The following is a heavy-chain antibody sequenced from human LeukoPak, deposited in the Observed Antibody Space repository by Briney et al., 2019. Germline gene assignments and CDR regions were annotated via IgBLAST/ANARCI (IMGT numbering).Heavy chain of an antibody. CDR3: ARGSSSWPQDYFDY. D-gene: IGHD6-13*01. V-gene: IGHV6-1*01. Sequence: SQTLSLTCAISGDSVSSDNATWNWIRQSPSRGLELLGRAYYRSTWLYNFAVSVKSRVSINPDTAKSQFSLQLNSLSPEDTAVYYCARGSSSWPQDYFDYWGQGTLVTVSS. CDR2: AYYRSTWLY. J-gene: IGHJ4*02. CDR1: GDSVSSDNAT.